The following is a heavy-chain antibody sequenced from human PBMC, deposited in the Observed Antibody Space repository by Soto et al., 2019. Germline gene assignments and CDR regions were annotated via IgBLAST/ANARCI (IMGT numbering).Heavy chain of an antibody. D-gene: IGHD6-13*01. CDR2: INPTGGST. V-gene: IGHV1-46*01. CDR3: ARNLASADV. J-gene: IGHJ4*02. Sequence: QVQLVQSGAEVKEPGASVKVSCKASGYTFTSFYIHWVRQAPGQGLEWMAIINPTGGSTHYAQRFRGSVTLTMDTSTSTVYMELSGLRSEDKAVYYCARNLASADVWGQGTLVTVSS. CDR1: GYTFTSFY.